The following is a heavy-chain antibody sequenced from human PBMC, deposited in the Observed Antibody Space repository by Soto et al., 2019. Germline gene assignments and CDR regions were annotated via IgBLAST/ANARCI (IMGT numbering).Heavy chain of an antibody. D-gene: IGHD3-22*01. CDR3: ATRAYDTNGYYRFDP. CDR2: IKHSGRV. CDR1: GESFSWHS. J-gene: IGHJ5*01. V-gene: IGHV4-34*01. Sequence: AETLTLTCAVYGESFSWHSWTWVRQAPGKGLEWIGNIKHSGRVKYSPSPKSRVTLSLDTSKNQFSLTLSAVTAADTAMYYCATRAYDTNGYYRFDPWGQGTLVTVSS.